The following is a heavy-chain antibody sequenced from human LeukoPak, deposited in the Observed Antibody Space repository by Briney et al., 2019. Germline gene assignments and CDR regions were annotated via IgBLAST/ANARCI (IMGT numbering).Heavy chain of an antibody. V-gene: IGHV3-48*01. J-gene: IGHJ4*02. CDR2: IGPSGTSI. D-gene: IGHD6-13*01. CDR3: AKDRGSSWPIRYFDY. CDR1: GFTFSSYA. Sequence: GGSLRLSCAASGFTFSSYAMNWVRQAPGRGLEWVSYIGPSGTSIYYADSVKGRFTISRDNARTSLYLQMNSLRAEDTAVYYCAKDRGSSWPIRYFDYWGQGTLVTVSS.